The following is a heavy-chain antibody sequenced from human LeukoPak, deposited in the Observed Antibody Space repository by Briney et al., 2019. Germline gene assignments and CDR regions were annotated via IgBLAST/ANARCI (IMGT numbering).Heavy chain of an antibody. Sequence: PGGSLRLSCAASGFSFSTYAMSWVRQAPGKGLEWVSALSGSGSSPYYADSVKGRFTISRDISKNTLYLQMNNLRAGDTAVYYCAKDRGFSWATVSTALFEYWGQGTLVTVSS. CDR1: GFSFSTYA. CDR3: AKDRGFSWATVSTALFEY. CDR2: LSGSGSSP. J-gene: IGHJ4*02. V-gene: IGHV3-23*01. D-gene: IGHD4-17*01.